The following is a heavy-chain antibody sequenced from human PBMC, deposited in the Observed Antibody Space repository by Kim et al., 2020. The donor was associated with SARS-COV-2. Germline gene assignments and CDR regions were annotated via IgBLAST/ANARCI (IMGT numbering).Heavy chain of an antibody. CDR3: ARMGDYRGMVRGAYFDY. V-gene: IGHV1-3*01. D-gene: IGHD3-10*01. Sequence: ASVKVSCKASGYTFTSYAMHWVRQAPGQRLEWMGWINAGNGNTKYSQKFQGRVTITRDTSASTAYMELSSLRSEDTAVYYCARMGDYRGMVRGAYFDYWGQGTLVTVSS. J-gene: IGHJ4*02. CDR2: INAGNGNT. CDR1: GYTFTSYA.